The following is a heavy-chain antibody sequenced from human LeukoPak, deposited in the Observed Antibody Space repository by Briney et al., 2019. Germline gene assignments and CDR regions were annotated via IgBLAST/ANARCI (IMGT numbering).Heavy chain of an antibody. V-gene: IGHV1-69*13. Sequence: SVKVSCKASGGTFSSYAISWVRQAPGQGLEWMGGIIPIFGTANYAQKFQGRVTITADESTSTAYMELSSLRSEDTAVYYCASPPWDSSSSRHGTDYYYYYMDVWGKGTTVTVSS. CDR3: ASPPWDSSSSRHGTDYYYYYMDV. CDR2: IIPIFGTA. CDR1: GGTFSSYA. D-gene: IGHD6-6*01. J-gene: IGHJ6*03.